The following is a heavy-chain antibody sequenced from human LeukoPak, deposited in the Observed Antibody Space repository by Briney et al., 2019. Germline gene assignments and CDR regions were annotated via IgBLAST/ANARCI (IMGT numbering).Heavy chain of an antibody. CDR1: GFTFSSYW. Sequence: GGSLRLSCAASGFTFSSYWMSWVRQAPGKGLEWVAFIRFDGSNKYYADSVKGRFTISRDNSKNTLYLQMNSLRPEDTAIYYCAKDLSTYYHDSRTPDYWGQGTLVTVSS. D-gene: IGHD3-22*01. CDR2: IRFDGSNK. CDR3: AKDLSTYYHDSRTPDY. J-gene: IGHJ4*02. V-gene: IGHV3-30*02.